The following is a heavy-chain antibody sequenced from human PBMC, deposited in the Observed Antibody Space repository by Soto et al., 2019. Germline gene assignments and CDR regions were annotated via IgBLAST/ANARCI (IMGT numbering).Heavy chain of an antibody. V-gene: IGHV3-23*01. J-gene: IGHJ5*02. CDR2: ISGSGGST. CDR1: GFTFSSYA. D-gene: IGHD6-19*01. CDR3: AKDRVAVAGTDNWFDP. Sequence: EVQLLESGGGLVQPGGSLRLSCAASGFTFSSYAMSWVRQAPGKGLEWVSAISGSGGSTYYADSVKGRFTISRDNSKNTLYLQMNSLRAEDTAVYYCAKDRVAVAGTDNWFDPWGQGTLVTVSS.